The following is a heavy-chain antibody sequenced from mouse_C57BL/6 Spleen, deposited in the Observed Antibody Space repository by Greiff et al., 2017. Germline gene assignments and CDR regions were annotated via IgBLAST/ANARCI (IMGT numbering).Heavy chain of an antibody. V-gene: IGHV1-80*01. CDR3: ASSLYGSSSYAMDY. CDR1: GYAFSSYW. J-gene: IGHJ4*01. Sequence: VQLQQSGAELVKPGASVKISCKASGYAFSSYWMNWVKQRPGKGLEWIGQLYPGDGDTNYNGKFKGKATLTADKSSSTAYMQLSSLTSEDSAVYFCASSLYGSSSYAMDYWGQGTSVTVSS. CDR2: LYPGDGDT. D-gene: IGHD1-1*01.